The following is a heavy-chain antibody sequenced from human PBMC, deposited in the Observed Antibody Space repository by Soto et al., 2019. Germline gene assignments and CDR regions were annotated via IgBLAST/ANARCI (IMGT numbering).Heavy chain of an antibody. CDR2: IDPSDSYT. Sequence: GESLKISCKGSGYSFTSYWISWVRQMPGKGLGWMGRIDPSDSYTNYSPSFQGHVTISVDKSISTAYLQWSTLKASDTAMYYCARPDCSGGGCYLVQHWGQGTLVTVSS. D-gene: IGHD2-15*01. J-gene: IGHJ1*01. CDR1: GYSFTSYW. V-gene: IGHV5-10-1*01. CDR3: ARPDCSGGGCYLVQH.